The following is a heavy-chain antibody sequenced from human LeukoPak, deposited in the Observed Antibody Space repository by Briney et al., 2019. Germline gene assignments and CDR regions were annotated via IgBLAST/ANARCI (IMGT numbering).Heavy chain of an antibody. D-gene: IGHD3-22*01. CDR1: GFTFSSYG. CDR2: IWYDGSNK. CDR3: ARDYLRYYDSSGLDY. Sequence: GGSLRLSRAASGFTFSSYGMHWVRQAPGKGLEWVVVIWYDGSNKYYADSVKGRFTISRDNSKNTLYLQMNSLRAEDTAVYYCARDYLRYYDSSGLDYWGQGTLVTVSS. V-gene: IGHV3-33*01. J-gene: IGHJ4*02.